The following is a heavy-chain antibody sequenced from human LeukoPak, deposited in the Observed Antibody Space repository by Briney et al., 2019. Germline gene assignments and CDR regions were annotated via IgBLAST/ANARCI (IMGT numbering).Heavy chain of an antibody. D-gene: IGHD3-22*01. J-gene: IGHJ4*02. Sequence: TGGSLRLSCVASGFTFSTYVMGWVRQVPGKGLEWVSAISGSGGSTYYADSVKGRFTISRDNSKNTLYLQMNSLRAEDTAVYYCAMNYYDSSGYFGYWGQGTLVTVSS. CDR2: ISGSGGST. V-gene: IGHV3-23*01. CDR1: GFTFSTYV. CDR3: AMNYYDSSGYFGY.